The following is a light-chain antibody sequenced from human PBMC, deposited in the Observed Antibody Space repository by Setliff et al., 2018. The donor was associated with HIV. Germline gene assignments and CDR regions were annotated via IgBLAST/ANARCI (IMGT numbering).Light chain of an antibody. CDR2: EVG. CDR3: CSYVPVRTYV. V-gene: IGLV2-23*02. CDR1: SSDIGRFQL. J-gene: IGLJ1*01. Sequence: QSALTQPASVSGSLGQSITISCSGTSSDIGRFQLVSWYQQHPGKAPKLLIYEVGKRPSGVSSRFSGSKSGNTASLTISGLQAQDEADYYCCSYVPVRTYVFGTGTKVTVL.